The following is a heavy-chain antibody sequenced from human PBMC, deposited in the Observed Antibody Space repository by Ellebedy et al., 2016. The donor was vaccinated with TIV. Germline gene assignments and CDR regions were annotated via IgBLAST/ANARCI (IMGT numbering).Heavy chain of an antibody. CDR1: GFTVSTNY. Sequence: GESLKISCAASGFTVSTNYMNWVRQAPGKGLEWVSIISSAGSTYYADSVKGRFIISKDTSKNTLNLQMTSLRAEDTAVYYCARASFYDVDLSGWHFDIWGRGTLVTVSS. CDR3: ARASFYDVDLSGWHFDI. D-gene: IGHD3-10*02. CDR2: ISSAGST. V-gene: IGHV3-66*01. J-gene: IGHJ2*01.